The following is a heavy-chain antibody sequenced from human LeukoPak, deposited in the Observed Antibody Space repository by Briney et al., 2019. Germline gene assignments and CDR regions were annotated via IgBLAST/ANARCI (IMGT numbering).Heavy chain of an antibody. CDR1: GGYFSGFY. CDR3: AKGKAGHYHSLTDEYYYYMDV. Sequence: SETLSLTCVVDGGYFSGFYWTWVRQAPGKGLEWIGEISYSGTTKYNPSLKSRVTIEVDTSKKQISLNLSTVTAADTAVYYCAKGKAGHYHSLTDEYYYYMDVWGKGTTVIVSS. D-gene: IGHD3-9*01. CDR2: ISYSGTT. J-gene: IGHJ6*03. V-gene: IGHV4-34*01.